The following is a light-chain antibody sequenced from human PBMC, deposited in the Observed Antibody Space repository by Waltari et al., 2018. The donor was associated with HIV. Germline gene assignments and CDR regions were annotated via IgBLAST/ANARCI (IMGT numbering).Light chain of an antibody. V-gene: IGLV3-21*04. J-gene: IGLJ2*01. Sequence: SYVLTQPPSVSVAPGKTATITCGGDSIGTKNFTWCQQKPGQAPVLVIYYDSDRPSGIPDRFSGSNFGNTATLTISRVEAGDEADYYCQVWDSGTDHVIFGGGTKLTVL. CDR3: QVWDSGTDHVI. CDR2: YDS. CDR1: SIGTKN.